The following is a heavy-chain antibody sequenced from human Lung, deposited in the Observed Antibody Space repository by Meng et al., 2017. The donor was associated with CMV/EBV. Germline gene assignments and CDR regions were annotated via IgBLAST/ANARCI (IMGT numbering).Heavy chain of an antibody. CDR2: INHSEST. Sequence: CAVGSGTLASCFGSWNGQAPGKGLEWIAEINHSESTNYNPSLKSRVTISVDTSKNQFSLRLKSVTVADTGVYFCARRVGSGKSFFDYWSQGTLVTVSS. D-gene: IGHD3-10*01. CDR1: SGTLASCF. J-gene: IGHJ4*02. V-gene: IGHV4-34*01. CDR3: ARRVGSGKSFFDY.